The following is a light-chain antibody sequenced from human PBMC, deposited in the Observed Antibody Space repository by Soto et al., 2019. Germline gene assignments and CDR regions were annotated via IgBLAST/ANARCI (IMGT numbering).Light chain of an antibody. J-gene: IGKJ5*01. CDR2: YAS. Sequence: EILMTQSPATLSVSPGERATLSCRASQSVSNNLAWYQQKPGQAPRLLIYYASTRATGIPARFSGSGSGTEFTLTISSLQSEDFALYYRQQYNNWPPITFRQGTRLEIK. V-gene: IGKV3-15*01. CDR1: QSVSNN. CDR3: QQYNNWPPIT.